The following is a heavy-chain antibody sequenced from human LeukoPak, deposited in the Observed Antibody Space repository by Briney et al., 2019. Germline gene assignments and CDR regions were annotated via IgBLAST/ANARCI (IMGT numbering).Heavy chain of an antibody. V-gene: IGHV1-69*05. Sequence: SVKVSCKASGGTFSSYAISWVRQAPGQGLEWMGGIIPIFGTANYAQKLQGRVTITTDESTSTAYMELSSLRSEDTAVYYCARVVVITKWYFDLWGRGTLVTVSS. CDR3: ARVVVITKWYFDL. J-gene: IGHJ2*01. D-gene: IGHD3-22*01. CDR1: GGTFSSYA. CDR2: IIPIFGTA.